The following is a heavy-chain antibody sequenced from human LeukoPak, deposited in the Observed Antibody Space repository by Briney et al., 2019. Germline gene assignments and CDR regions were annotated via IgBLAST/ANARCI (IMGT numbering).Heavy chain of an antibody. V-gene: IGHV4-4*09. Sequence: SETLSLTCTVSGGSISSYYWSWIRQPPGKGLEWIGYIYTSGSTNYNPSLKSRVTISVDTSKNQFSLKLSSVTAADTAVYYCARQVKAQLWPPLHDWGQGTLVTVSS. D-gene: IGHD5-18*01. CDR2: IYTSGST. J-gene: IGHJ4*02. CDR1: GGSISSYY. CDR3: ARQVKAQLWPPLHD.